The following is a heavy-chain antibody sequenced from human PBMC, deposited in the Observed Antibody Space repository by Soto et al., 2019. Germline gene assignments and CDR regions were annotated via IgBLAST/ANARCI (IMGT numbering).Heavy chain of an antibody. CDR1: GFTVSSNY. CDR3: ARDRRVHRIAAAPAFDY. CDR2: IYSGGST. Sequence: GGSLRLSCAASGFTVSSNYMSWVRQAPGKGLEWVSVIYSGGSTYYEDSVKGRFTISRDNSKNTVYLEMNSLRAEDTVVYYCARDRRVHRIAAAPAFDYWGQGTLVTVSS. D-gene: IGHD6-13*01. V-gene: IGHV3-66*01. J-gene: IGHJ4*02.